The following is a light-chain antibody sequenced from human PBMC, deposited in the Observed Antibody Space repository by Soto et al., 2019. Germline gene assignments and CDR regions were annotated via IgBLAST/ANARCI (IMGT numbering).Light chain of an antibody. CDR1: RSDVGTYKF. J-gene: IGLJ2*01. CDR3: CSYAGRSTLI. Sequence: QSVLTQPAAVSGSPGQSITISCTGTRSDVGTYKFVSWFQLHPGEAPKLMIYEGSKRPSGVSNRFSGSKSGDTASLTISGLRAEDEADYYCCSYAGRSTLIFGGGTQLTVL. V-gene: IGLV2-23*01. CDR2: EGS.